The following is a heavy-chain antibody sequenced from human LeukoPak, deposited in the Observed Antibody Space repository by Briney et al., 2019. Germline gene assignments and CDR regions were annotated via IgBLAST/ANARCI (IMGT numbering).Heavy chain of an antibody. CDR1: GYTFTGYY. V-gene: IGHV1-46*01. CDR3: AREMTTVVKLPFFDY. J-gene: IGHJ4*02. D-gene: IGHD4-23*01. Sequence: ASVTVSCKASGYTFTGYYMHWVRQAPGQGLEWMGIINPSGGSTSYAQKFQGRVTMTRDTSTSTVYMELSSLRSEDTAVYYCAREMTTVVKLPFFDYWGQGTLVTVSS. CDR2: INPSGGST.